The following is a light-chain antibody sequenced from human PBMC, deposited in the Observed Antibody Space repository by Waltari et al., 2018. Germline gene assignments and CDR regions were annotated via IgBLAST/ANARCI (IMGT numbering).Light chain of an antibody. Sequence: QAVLTQPPSVSAAPGQRVTISCSAAGSDIINNYVSWYQQLPGTAPKLPIYGDNNRASGIPDRFSASRSGTSSTLGITGLQTGDEADYFCGTWDSSLTIVVFGGGTKLTVL. J-gene: IGLJ2*01. CDR3: GTWDSSLTIVV. CDR1: GSDIINNY. CDR2: GDN. V-gene: IGLV1-51*01.